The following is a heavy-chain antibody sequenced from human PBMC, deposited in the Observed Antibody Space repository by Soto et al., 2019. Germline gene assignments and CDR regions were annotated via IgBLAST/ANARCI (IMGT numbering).Heavy chain of an antibody. CDR3: ARSLSGSYPY. CDR2: ISYDGTNE. Sequence: GSLGLSCAASGFTFSGYAMYWVRQAPGKGLEWVAVISYDGTNENYADSVKGRFTISRDNSKNTLFLQMNSLRPDDTAVFYCARSLSGSYPYWGQGTLVTVSS. J-gene: IGHJ4*02. V-gene: IGHV3-30-3*01. D-gene: IGHD1-26*01. CDR1: GFTFSGYA.